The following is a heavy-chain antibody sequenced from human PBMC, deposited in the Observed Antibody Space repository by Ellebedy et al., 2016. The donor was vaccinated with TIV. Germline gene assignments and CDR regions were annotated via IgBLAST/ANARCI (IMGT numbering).Heavy chain of an antibody. J-gene: IGHJ6*02. CDR3: ARAWNYGSGMDV. V-gene: IGHV1-69*06. Sequence: SVKVSCXASGGTFSSYAISWVRQAPGQGLEWMGGIIPIFGTANYAQKFQGRVTITADKSTSTAYMELSSLRSEDTAVYYCARAWNYGSGMDVWGQGTTVTVSS. CDR1: GGTFSSYA. D-gene: IGHD1-7*01. CDR2: IIPIFGTA.